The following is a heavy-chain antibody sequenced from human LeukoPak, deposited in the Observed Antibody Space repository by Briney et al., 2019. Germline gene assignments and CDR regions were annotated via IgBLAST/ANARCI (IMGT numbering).Heavy chain of an antibody. CDR1: GFTFSSYN. V-gene: IGHV3-21*01. D-gene: IGHD6-6*01. CDR2: ITSSSSYR. CDR3: ARDPGPGVH. J-gene: IGHJ4*02. Sequence: GGSLRLSCAASGFTFSSYNMNWVRQAPGKGLEWVSSITSSSSYRYYADSVKGRFTISRDNAKNSLYLQMNSLRAEDTAVYYCARDPGPGVHWGQGTLVTVSS.